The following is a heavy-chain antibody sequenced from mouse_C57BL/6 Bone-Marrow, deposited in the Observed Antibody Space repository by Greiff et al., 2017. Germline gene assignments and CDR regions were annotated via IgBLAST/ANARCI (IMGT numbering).Heavy chain of an antibody. D-gene: IGHD2-12*01. Sequence: QVQLQQPGAELVKPGASVKMSCKASGYTFPSYWITWVKQRPGQGLEWIGDIYPGSGSTNYNEKFKSKATLTVDTSSSTAYMQLSSLTSEDSAVYYCARGPTIVPYYAMDYWGQGTSVTVSS. V-gene: IGHV1-55*01. CDR2: IYPGSGST. J-gene: IGHJ4*01. CDR3: ARGPTIVPYYAMDY. CDR1: GYTFPSYW.